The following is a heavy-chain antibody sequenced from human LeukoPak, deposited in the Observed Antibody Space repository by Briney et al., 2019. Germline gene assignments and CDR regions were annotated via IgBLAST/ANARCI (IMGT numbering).Heavy chain of an antibody. Sequence: ASVKVSCKASGYTFTGYYMLWVRQAPGQGLEWMGWINPNSGGTNYAQKFQGRVTMTRDTSISTAYMELSRLRSDDTAVYYCARARSVGLWAFDIWGQGTMVTVSS. CDR1: GYTFTGYY. V-gene: IGHV1-2*02. CDR2: INPNSGGT. CDR3: ARARSVGLWAFDI. J-gene: IGHJ3*02. D-gene: IGHD2-2*01.